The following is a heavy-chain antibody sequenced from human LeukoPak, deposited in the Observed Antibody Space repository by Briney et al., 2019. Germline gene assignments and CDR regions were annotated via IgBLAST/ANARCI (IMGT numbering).Heavy chain of an antibody. CDR2: IYYTGST. Sequence: PSETLSLTCTVSGGSISSYYWSWIRQPPGKGLDWIGYIYYTGSTNCNPSLKSRVTISVDTSKNQFSLKLSSVTAADTAVYYCARVDCSGGSCYSFDYWGQGTLVTVSS. CDR3: ARVDCSGGSCYSFDY. CDR1: GGSISSYY. D-gene: IGHD2-15*01. V-gene: IGHV4-59*01. J-gene: IGHJ4*02.